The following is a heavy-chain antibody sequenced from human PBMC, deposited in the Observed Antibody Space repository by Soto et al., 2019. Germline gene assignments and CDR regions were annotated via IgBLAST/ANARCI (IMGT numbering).Heavy chain of an antibody. Sequence: QVELVQSGAEVKKPGSSVKVSCKASGGNFITFAISWVRQAPGQGLEWMGEIIPISSTTKSAHKFQVRVTISAAGSSRTVHMELRSLKSEDTAIYFCAKKLGIDPFGSYGLDVWGQGTTVTVSS. V-gene: IGHV1-69*01. D-gene: IGHD7-27*01. CDR2: IIPISSTT. J-gene: IGHJ6*02. CDR3: AKKLGIDPFGSYGLDV. CDR1: GGNFITFA.